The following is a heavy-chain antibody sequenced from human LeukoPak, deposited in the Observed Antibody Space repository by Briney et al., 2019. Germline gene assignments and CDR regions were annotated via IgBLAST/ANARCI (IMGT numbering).Heavy chain of an antibody. CDR1: GFSFSSYA. V-gene: IGHV3-23*01. Sequence: GGSLRLSCAASGFSFSSYAMSWVRQAPGKGLEWVSAISGSGGSTYYADSVKGRFTISRDNSKNTLYLQMNSLRAEDTAVYYCAKALWSFSYFDYWGQGTLVTVSS. J-gene: IGHJ4*02. CDR3: AKALWSFSYFDY. CDR2: ISGSGGST. D-gene: IGHD3-10*01.